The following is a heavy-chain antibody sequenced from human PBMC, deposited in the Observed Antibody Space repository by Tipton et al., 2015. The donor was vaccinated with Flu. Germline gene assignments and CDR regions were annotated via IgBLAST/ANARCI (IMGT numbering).Heavy chain of an antibody. V-gene: IGHV4-38-2*01. J-gene: IGHJ6*02. CDR1: GDSISSDYY. Sequence: TLSLTCDVSGDSISSDYYWGWIRQFPGKGLEWIGSVSRSGTTNYNPSLKSRVTISVDSSRNLVSLKVTSVTTADTAVYYCARARAPYYYYAMDVWGQGTTVTVSS. CDR3: ARARAPYYYYAMDV. CDR2: VSRSGTT.